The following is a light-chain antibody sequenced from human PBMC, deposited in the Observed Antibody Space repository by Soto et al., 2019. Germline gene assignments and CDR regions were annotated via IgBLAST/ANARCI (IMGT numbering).Light chain of an antibody. Sequence: LTXPPSASGTPGQRVTISCSGSSSNIETNTVSWFQQLPRTAPKLLIYSNNQRPSGVPDRFSGSKSGTSASLAISGLQSEDEADYYCAAWDDSLNGPHYVFGTGTKVTVL. CDR1: SSNIETNT. CDR2: SNN. J-gene: IGLJ1*01. V-gene: IGLV1-44*01. CDR3: AAWDDSLNGPHYV.